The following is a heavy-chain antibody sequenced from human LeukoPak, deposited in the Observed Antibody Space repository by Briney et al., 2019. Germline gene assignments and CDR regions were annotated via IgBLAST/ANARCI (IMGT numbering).Heavy chain of an antibody. J-gene: IGHJ4*02. D-gene: IGHD2-2*01. V-gene: IGHV4-59*08. CDR3: ARVRNQLLSFDY. Sequence: SETLSLTCTVSGGSISSYYWSWIRQPPGKGLEWIGYIYYSGSTYYNPSLKSRVTISVDTSKNQFSLKLSSVTAADTAVYYCARVRNQLLSFDYWGQGTLVTVSS. CDR1: GGSISSYY. CDR2: IYYSGST.